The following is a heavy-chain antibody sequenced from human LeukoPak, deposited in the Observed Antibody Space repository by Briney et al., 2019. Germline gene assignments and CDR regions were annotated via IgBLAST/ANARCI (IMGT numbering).Heavy chain of an antibody. D-gene: IGHD3-22*01. CDR1: GYSISSGYY. J-gene: IGHJ4*02. Sequence: KPSETLSLTCTVSGYSISSGYYWGWIRQPPGKGLEWIGSIYHSGSTYYNPSLKSRVTISVDTSKNQFSLKLSSVTAADTAVYYCVCDSGGYYYYFDYWGQGTLVTVSS. V-gene: IGHV4-38-2*02. CDR3: VCDSGGYYYYFDY. CDR2: IYHSGST.